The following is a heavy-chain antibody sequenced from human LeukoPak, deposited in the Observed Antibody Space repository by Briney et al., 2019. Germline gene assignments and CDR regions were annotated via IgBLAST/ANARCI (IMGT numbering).Heavy chain of an antibody. J-gene: IGHJ3*02. CDR3: ARDLELLTAFDI. D-gene: IGHD1-26*01. V-gene: IGHV1-2*02. CDR1: GYTFTGYY. CDR2: INPNSGDT. Sequence: ASVKVSFKASGYTFTGYYMHWVRQAPGQGLEWMGWINPNSGDTNYALKFQGRVTMTRDTSISTAYMELSRLRSNDTAVYYCARDLELLTAFDIWGQGTMVTVSS.